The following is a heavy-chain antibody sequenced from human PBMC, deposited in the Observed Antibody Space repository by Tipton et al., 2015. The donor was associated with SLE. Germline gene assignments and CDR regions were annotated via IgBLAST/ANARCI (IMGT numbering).Heavy chain of an antibody. D-gene: IGHD6-13*01. J-gene: IGHJ6*02. V-gene: IGHV4-59*11. CDR1: GGSISGHY. CDR2: LHYSGST. CDR3: AREVGPIAAAGTDGMDV. Sequence: TLSLTCTVSGGSISGHYWNWIRQPPGKGLEWIGYLHYSGSTSYNPSLQSRVTISLDTSKNQFSLKVTSVTAADTAVYYCAREVGPIAAAGTDGMDVWGQGTTVTVSS.